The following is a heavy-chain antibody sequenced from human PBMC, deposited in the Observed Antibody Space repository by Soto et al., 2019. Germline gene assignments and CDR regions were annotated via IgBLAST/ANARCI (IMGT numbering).Heavy chain of an antibody. Sequence: SETLSLTCTVSGGSISSSSYYWGWIRQPPGKGLEWIGSIYYSGSTYYNPSLKSRVTISVDTSKNQFSLKLSSVTAADTAVYYCARRQGAFGGVIARWGQGTLVTVSS. D-gene: IGHD3-16*02. V-gene: IGHV4-39*01. CDR3: ARRQGAFGGVIAR. CDR1: GGSISSSSYY. CDR2: IYYSGST. J-gene: IGHJ4*02.